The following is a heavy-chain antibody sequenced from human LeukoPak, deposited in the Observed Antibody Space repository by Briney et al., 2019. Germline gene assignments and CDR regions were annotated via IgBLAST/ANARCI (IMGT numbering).Heavy chain of an antibody. D-gene: IGHD5-12*01. CDR3: ARVSGYDWESFYDY. Sequence: SETLSLTCDVSGGSISSGSYSWSWIRQPPGKGLEWIGYIYYSGGTYYNPSLKSRVTISVVTSKNQFSPKLRSVTAADTAVYYCARVSGYDWESFYDYWGQGTLVTVSS. CDR1: GGSISSGSYS. CDR2: IYYSGGT. V-gene: IGHV4-30-4*07. J-gene: IGHJ4*02.